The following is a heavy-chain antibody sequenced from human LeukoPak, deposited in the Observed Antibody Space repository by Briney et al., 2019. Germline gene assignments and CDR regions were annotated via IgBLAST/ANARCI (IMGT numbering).Heavy chain of an antibody. CDR2: ISYDGSNK. Sequence: GRSLRLSCAASGFTFSSYGMHWVRQAPGKGLEWVAVISYDGSNKYYADSVKGRFTISRDNPKNSLYLQMNSLRAEDTAVYYCAAQHGGSYKGPLDYWGQGTLVTVSS. J-gene: IGHJ4*02. CDR3: AAQHGGSYKGPLDY. V-gene: IGHV3-30*03. CDR1: GFTFSSYG. D-gene: IGHD1-26*01.